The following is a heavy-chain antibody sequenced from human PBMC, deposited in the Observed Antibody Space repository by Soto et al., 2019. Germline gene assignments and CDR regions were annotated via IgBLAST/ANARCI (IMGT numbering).Heavy chain of an antibody. D-gene: IGHD2-21*02. V-gene: IGHV3-30-3*01. J-gene: IGHJ4*02. CDR2: ISSDGINN. CDR1: GFTFSSYA. CDR3: VRDDFTDASLFDF. Sequence: PGGSLRLSCAASGFTFSSYAMHWVRQAPGKGLEWVALISSDGINNYYSDSVKGRFTISRDKSKNILYLQMNSLRAEDTAVYYCVRDDFTDASLFDFWGQGTPVTVSS.